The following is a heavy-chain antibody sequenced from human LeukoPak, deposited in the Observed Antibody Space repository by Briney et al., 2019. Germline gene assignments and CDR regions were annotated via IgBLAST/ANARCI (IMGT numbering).Heavy chain of an antibody. CDR2: ISSSSSYI. CDR1: GFTFSSYS. Sequence: PGGPLRLSCAASGFTFSSYSMNWVRQAPGKGLEWVSSISSSSSYIYYADSVKGRFTISRDNAKNSLYLQMNSLRAEDTAVYYCARDRARANSGSYFNWFDSWGQGTLVTVSS. J-gene: IGHJ5*01. V-gene: IGHV3-21*01. D-gene: IGHD1-26*01. CDR3: ARDRARANSGSYFNWFDS.